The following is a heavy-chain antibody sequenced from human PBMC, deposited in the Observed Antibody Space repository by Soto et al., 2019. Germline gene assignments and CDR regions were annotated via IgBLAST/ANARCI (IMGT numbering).Heavy chain of an antibody. CDR1: GYTFTGYY. CDR3: ARGKYYDFWSGYYGYYYYGMDV. J-gene: IGHJ6*02. Sequence: ASVKVSCTASGYTFTGYYMHWVRQAPGQGLEWMGWINPNSGGTNYAQKFQGWVTMTRDTSISTAYMELSRLRYDDTAVYYCARGKYYDFWSGYYGYYYYGMDVWGQGTTVTVSS. D-gene: IGHD3-3*01. V-gene: IGHV1-2*04. CDR2: INPNSGGT.